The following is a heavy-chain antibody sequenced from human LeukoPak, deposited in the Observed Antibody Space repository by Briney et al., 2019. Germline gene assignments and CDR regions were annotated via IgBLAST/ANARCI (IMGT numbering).Heavy chain of an antibody. CDR1: GGSISSYY. Sequence: SETLSLTCTVSGGSISSYYWSWIRQPAGKGLEWIGRIYTSGSTNYNPSLKSRVTMSVDTSKNQFSLKLSSVTAADTAVYYCARDPGEQLVPDWFDPWGQGTLVTVSS. CDR3: ARDPGEQLVPDWFDP. J-gene: IGHJ5*02. D-gene: IGHD6-6*01. CDR2: IYTSGST. V-gene: IGHV4-4*07.